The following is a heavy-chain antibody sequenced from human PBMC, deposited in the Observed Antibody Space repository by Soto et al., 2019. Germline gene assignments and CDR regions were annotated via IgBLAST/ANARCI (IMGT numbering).Heavy chain of an antibody. CDR3: ASLMVRGVRYGMDF. CDR1: GGSISRYY. V-gene: IGHV4-59*08. J-gene: IGHJ6*02. D-gene: IGHD3-10*01. CDR2: IYYSGST. Sequence: PSETLSLTCTVSGGSISRYYWSWIRQPPGKGLEWIGYIYYSGSTNYNPSLQSRVTISVDTSKNPFSLKLSSVTAADTAVYSCASLMVRGVRYGMDFWGQGTTVTVSS.